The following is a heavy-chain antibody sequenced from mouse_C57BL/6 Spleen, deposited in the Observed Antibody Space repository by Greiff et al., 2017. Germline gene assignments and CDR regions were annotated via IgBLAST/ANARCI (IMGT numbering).Heavy chain of an antibody. CDR2: IDPSDSAT. D-gene: IGHD1-1*01. Sequence: VQLQQPGAELVRPGSSVKLSCKASGYTFTSYWMHWVKQRPIQGLEWIGNIDPSDSATHYNQKFKDKATLTVDKSSSTAYMQLSSLTSEDSAVYYCAKDYGSSYGWYFDVWGTGTTVTVSS. V-gene: IGHV1-52*01. CDR3: AKDYGSSYGWYFDV. CDR1: GYTFTSYW. J-gene: IGHJ1*03.